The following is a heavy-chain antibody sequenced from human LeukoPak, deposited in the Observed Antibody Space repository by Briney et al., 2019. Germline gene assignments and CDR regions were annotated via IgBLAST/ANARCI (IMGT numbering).Heavy chain of an antibody. Sequence: GGSLRLSCAASGFIFSQYSMNWVRQAPGKGLEWVSHIRSSSETFYADSVKGRFTISRDNARNSLYLQMNNLRGEDTAIYYCARDAGNSGYGCDLWGQGTLVTVPS. CDR2: IRSSSET. D-gene: IGHD5-12*01. J-gene: IGHJ5*02. V-gene: IGHV3-48*01. CDR3: ARDAGNSGYGCDL. CDR1: GFIFSQYS.